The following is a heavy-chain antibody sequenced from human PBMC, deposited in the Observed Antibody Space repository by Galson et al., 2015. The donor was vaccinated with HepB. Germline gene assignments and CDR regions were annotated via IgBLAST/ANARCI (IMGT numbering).Heavy chain of an antibody. CDR1: GFTFSSYA. V-gene: IGHV3-23*01. CDR3: AKGSRPNRPYYFDY. CDR2: ITDSGGDT. Sequence: SLRLSCAASGFTFSSYAMSWVRQAPGKGLEWVSAITDSGGDTYHADSAKGRFTISRDNSKNTLYMQMNSLRAEDTAIYYCAKGSRPNRPYYFDYWGQGTLVTVSS. D-gene: IGHD6-6*01. J-gene: IGHJ4*02.